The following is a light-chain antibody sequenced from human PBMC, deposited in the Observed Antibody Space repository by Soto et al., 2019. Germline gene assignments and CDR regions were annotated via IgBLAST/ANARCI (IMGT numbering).Light chain of an antibody. J-gene: IGKJ1*01. CDR2: GAS. V-gene: IGKV3-15*01. Sequence: EIVITQCPATRSVSPGGRATLSCRANQSVSGNLAWYQHKPGQAPRLLIYGASTRATGIPARFSGSGSGTDFTHTISRLELDDFAVYYCQQRSNWPPSWTFGQGTKVDIK. CDR1: QSVSGN. CDR3: QQRSNWPPSWT.